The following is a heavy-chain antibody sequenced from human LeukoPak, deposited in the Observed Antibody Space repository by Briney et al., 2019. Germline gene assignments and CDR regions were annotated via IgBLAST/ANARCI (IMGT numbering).Heavy chain of an antibody. D-gene: IGHD3-22*01. CDR2: FDPEDGET. Sequence: GASVKVSCKVSGYTLTGLSMHWVRQAPGKGLEWMGGFDPEDGETIYAQKFQGRVTMTEDTSTDTAYMELSSLRSEDTAVYYCATVGYYYDSSGYIFFDYWGQGTLVTVSS. J-gene: IGHJ4*02. CDR3: ATVGYYYDSSGYIFFDY. CDR1: GYTLTGLS. V-gene: IGHV1-24*01.